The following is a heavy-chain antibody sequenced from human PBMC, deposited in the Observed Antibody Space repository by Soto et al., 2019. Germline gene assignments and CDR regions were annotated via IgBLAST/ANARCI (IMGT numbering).Heavy chain of an antibody. CDR2: IYYSGST. D-gene: IGHD2-15*01. CDR1: GGSISSSSYY. Sequence: SETLSLTCTVSGGSISSSSYYWGWIRQPPGKGLEWIGSIYYSGSTYYNPSLKSRVTISVDTSKNQFSLKLSSVTAADTAVYYCARLAGSYCSGGSCYPGVGWFDPWGQGTLVTVSS. V-gene: IGHV4-39*01. J-gene: IGHJ5*02. CDR3: ARLAGSYCSGGSCYPGVGWFDP.